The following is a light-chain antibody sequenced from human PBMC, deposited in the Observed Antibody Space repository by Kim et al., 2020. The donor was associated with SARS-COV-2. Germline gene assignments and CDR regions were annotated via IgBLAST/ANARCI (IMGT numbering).Light chain of an antibody. CDR2: DAS. CDR3: QQYDNLPIT. CDR1: QDISNY. J-gene: IGKJ5*01. Sequence: ASVGDRVTITCQASQDISNYLNWYQQKPGKAPKLLIYDASNLETGVPARFSGSGSGTDFTFSIIGLQPEDIATYYCQQYDNLPITFGQGTRLEIK. V-gene: IGKV1-33*01.